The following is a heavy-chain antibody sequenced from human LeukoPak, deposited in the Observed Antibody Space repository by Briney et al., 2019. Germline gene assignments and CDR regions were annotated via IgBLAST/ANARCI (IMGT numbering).Heavy chain of an antibody. CDR3: ARAITMVGGVISYAFGS. CDR2: IYHGDSDT. Sequence: PGESLKISCKGSGYSFTSYWLGWVRQMPGKGLEWMGIIYHGDSDTRYSPSFQGQVTISADKSISTAYLQWSSLKASDTAMYYCARAITMVGGVISYAFGSWGQGTMVTVSS. CDR1: GYSFTSYW. D-gene: IGHD3-10*01. J-gene: IGHJ3*02. V-gene: IGHV5-51*01.